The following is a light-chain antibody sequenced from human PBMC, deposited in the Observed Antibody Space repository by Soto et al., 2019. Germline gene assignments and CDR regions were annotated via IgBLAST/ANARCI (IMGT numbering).Light chain of an antibody. CDR1: SSDVGGYNY. CDR3: SSYAGGNYV. Sequence: QSVLTQPPSASGSPGQSVTISCTGTSSDVGGYNYVSWYQQHPGKAPKLMIYEVSKRPSGVPDRFSGSKSGNTASLTVSGLQAEDEADYYCSSYAGGNYVFGTVTKLTVL. V-gene: IGLV2-8*01. CDR2: EVS. J-gene: IGLJ1*01.